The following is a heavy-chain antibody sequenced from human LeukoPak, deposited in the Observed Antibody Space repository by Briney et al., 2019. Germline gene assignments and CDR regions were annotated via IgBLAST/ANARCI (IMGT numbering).Heavy chain of an antibody. CDR1: GGSISSGGYY. CDR2: IYYSGST. D-gene: IGHD3-22*01. Sequence: SETLSLTCTVSGGSISSGGYYWSWIRQHPGKGLEWIGYIYYSGSTYYNPSLKSRVTISVDTSKNQFSLNLSSVTAADTAVYYCARGRGRHYYDSSDYADYWGQGTLVTVSS. J-gene: IGHJ4*02. V-gene: IGHV4-31*03. CDR3: ARGRGRHYYDSSDYADY.